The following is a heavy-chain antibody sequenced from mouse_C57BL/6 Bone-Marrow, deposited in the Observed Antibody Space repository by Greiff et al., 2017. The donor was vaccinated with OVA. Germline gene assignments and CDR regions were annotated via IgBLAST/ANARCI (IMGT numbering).Heavy chain of an antibody. CDR1: GFTFSDYG. V-gene: IGHV5-17*01. J-gene: IGHJ1*03. Sequence: DVMLVESGGGLVKPGGSLKLSCAASGFTFSDYGMHWVRQAPEKGLEWVAYISSGSSTIYYAATVKGRFTISRDNAKNTLFLQMPSLRSEDTAMYYCARINYWYFDVWGTGTTVTVSS. CDR3: ARINYWYFDV. CDR2: ISSGSSTI.